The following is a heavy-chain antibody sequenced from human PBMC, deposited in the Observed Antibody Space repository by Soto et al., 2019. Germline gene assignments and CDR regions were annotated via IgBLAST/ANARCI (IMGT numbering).Heavy chain of an antibody. CDR3: AKVALQYYGMDV. Sequence: LRLSCGASGFTFSSYAMSWVRQAPGKGLEWVSAISGSGGSTYYADSVKGRFTISRDNSKNTLYLQMNSLRAEDTAVYYCAKVALQYYGMDVWGQGNTVTVSS. CDR2: ISGSGGST. J-gene: IGHJ6*02. V-gene: IGHV3-23*01. CDR1: GFTFSSYA.